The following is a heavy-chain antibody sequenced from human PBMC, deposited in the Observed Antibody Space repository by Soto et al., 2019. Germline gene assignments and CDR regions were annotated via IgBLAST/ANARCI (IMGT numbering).Heavy chain of an antibody. J-gene: IGHJ4*02. CDR3: ASTGYSSGWYPFDY. CDR1: GGSISSYY. D-gene: IGHD6-19*01. V-gene: IGHV4-59*01. Sequence: SETLSLTCTVSGGSISSYYWSWIRQPPGKGLEWIGYIYYSGSTNYNPSLKSRVTISVDTSKNQFSLKLSSVTAADTAVYYCASTGYSSGWYPFDYWGQGTLVTVSS. CDR2: IYYSGST.